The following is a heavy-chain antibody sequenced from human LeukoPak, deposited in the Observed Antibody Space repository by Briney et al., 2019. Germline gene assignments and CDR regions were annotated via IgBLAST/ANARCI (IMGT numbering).Heavy chain of an antibody. Sequence: ASVKVSCKAFGGSFSSEAISWVRQAPGQGLEWMGGIIPIFGTANYAQKFQGRVTITTDESTSTAYMEVSSLRSEDTAVYYCGRKAGDCGGGSCYSIDYWGQVTLVTVS. J-gene: IGHJ4*02. CDR2: IIPIFGTA. CDR1: GGSFSSEA. CDR3: GRKAGDCGGGSCYSIDY. V-gene: IGHV1-69*05. D-gene: IGHD2-15*01.